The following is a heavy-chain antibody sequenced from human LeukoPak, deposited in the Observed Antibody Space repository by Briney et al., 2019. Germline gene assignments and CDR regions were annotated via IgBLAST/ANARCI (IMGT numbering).Heavy chain of an antibody. J-gene: IGHJ3*02. CDR2: TSGGGGST. D-gene: IGHD3-9*01. CDR1: GFTFSSYT. CDR3: AKGTRYDTLTGYFSPLDAFDI. Sequence: PGGSLRLSCAASGFTFSSYTMSWVRQAPGKGLEWVSTTSGGGGSTYYADSVKGRFTISRDNSKNTLYLQMNSLRAEDTAVYYCAKGTRYDTLTGYFSPLDAFDIWGQGTMVTVSS. V-gene: IGHV3-23*01.